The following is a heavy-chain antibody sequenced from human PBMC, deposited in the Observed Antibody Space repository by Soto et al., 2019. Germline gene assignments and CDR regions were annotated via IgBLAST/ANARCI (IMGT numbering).Heavy chain of an antibody. Sequence: EVQLLESGGDLVQPGGSLRLSCVASGFSFGNYAMNWVRQDPGKGLQWVASISNSGGITYYADSVKGRFTISRDNSENTLFLQLNSLRVEDTAIYYCAKDRMGLGYFFEYWGQGTLVTVSA. CDR3: AKDRMGLGYFFEY. D-gene: IGHD5-18*01. CDR2: ISNSGGIT. V-gene: IGHV3-23*01. J-gene: IGHJ4*02. CDR1: GFSFGNYA.